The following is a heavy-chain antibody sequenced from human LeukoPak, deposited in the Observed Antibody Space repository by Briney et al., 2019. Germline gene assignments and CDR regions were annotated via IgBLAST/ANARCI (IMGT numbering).Heavy chain of an antibody. D-gene: IGHD4-23*01. CDR2: ISYDGSNK. Sequence: AGGSLRLSCAASGFTFSSYAMHWVRQAPGKGLEWVAVISYDGSNKYYADSVKGRVTISRDNSKNTLYLQMNSLRAEDTAVYYCAKKYGNSRDFDYWGQGTLVTVSS. CDR1: GFTFSSYA. V-gene: IGHV3-30*04. CDR3: AKKYGNSRDFDY. J-gene: IGHJ4*02.